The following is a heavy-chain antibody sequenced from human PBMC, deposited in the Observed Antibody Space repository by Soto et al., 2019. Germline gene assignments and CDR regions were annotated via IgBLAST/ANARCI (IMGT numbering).Heavy chain of an antibody. J-gene: IGHJ4*02. CDR3: ARGSDRAKVGY. D-gene: IGHD3-22*01. V-gene: IGHV4-34*01. CDR2: ISQSEGT. Sequence: QVQLQQWGAGLLKPSETLSLTCAMYGGSFSDYYGSWIRQPPGKGLEWIGEISQSEGTKYNPSLKSRVTLSVDTSKSQVSLRLTSVTGADTAVYYCARGSDRAKVGYWGQGTLVTVSS. CDR1: GGSFSDYY.